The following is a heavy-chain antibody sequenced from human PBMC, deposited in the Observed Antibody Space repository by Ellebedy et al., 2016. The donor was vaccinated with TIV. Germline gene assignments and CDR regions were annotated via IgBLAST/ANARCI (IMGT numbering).Heavy chain of an antibody. CDR3: ALGVVPAAADY. Sequence: AASVTVSCKASGYTFTGHYMHWVRQAPGQGLEWMGWINPNSGGTNYAQKFQGRVTMTRDTSISTAYMELSRLRSDDTAVYYCALGVVPAAADYWGQGTLVTVSS. CDR1: GYTFTGHY. CDR2: INPNSGGT. J-gene: IGHJ4*02. V-gene: IGHV1-2*02. D-gene: IGHD2-2*01.